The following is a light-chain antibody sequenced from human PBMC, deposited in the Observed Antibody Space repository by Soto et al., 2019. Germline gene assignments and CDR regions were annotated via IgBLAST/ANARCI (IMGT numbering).Light chain of an antibody. Sequence: DFHIHQSPSSLSASVGERVTITCWACQTIKNFLNLYQQRPGKAPSALIHATSALQNGVSSRFSGRGADTDFTLTMTSLRPEDFATYFCQQSYCSPHPSGGGTKGEL. CDR2: ATS. V-gene: IGKV1-39*01. CDR1: QTIKNF. J-gene: IGKJ4*01. CDR3: QQSYCSPHP.